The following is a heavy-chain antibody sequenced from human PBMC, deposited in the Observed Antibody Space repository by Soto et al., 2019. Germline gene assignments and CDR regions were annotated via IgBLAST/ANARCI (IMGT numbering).Heavy chain of an antibody. Sequence: PSQTPSLTCAISGASVSSNSAAWNWIRHSPSRGLEWLGRTYYRSKGYNDYAVSMRSRITINPTTTQNQFSLQLHSATPEDTAVYYCATWRFDYWGQGTLVTVSS. CDR3: ATWRFDY. CDR1: GASVSSNSAA. CDR2: TYYRSKGYN. V-gene: IGHV6-1*01. J-gene: IGHJ4*02.